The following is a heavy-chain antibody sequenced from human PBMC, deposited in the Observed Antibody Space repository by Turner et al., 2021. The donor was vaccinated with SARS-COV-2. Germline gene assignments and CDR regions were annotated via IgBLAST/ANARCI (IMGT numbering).Heavy chain of an antibody. D-gene: IGHD2-15*01. V-gene: IGHV1-69*01. CDR1: GGTFSSYA. CDR2: IIPIFGTA. J-gene: IGHJ4*02. Sequence: QVQLVQSGAEVKKPGSSVKVSCKASGGTFSSYAISWVQQAPGQGLEWMGGIIPIFGTANYAQKFQGRVTITADESTSTAYMELSSLRSEDTAVYYCARGEVGYCSGGRCYSGSYWGQGTLVTVSS. CDR3: ARGEVGYCSGGRCYSGSY.